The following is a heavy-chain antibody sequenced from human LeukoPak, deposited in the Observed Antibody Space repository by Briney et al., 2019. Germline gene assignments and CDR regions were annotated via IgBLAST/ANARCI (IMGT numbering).Heavy chain of an antibody. D-gene: IGHD1-7*01. CDR3: AREGGTTDFDY. CDR2: INPKSGDT. V-gene: IGHV1-2*02. Sequence: ASVKVSCKASGYTFTGYYFHWVRQAPGQGLEWMGWINPKSGDTDYAQKFQGRVTMTRDTSISTAYMELSRLRSDDTAVYYCAREGGTTDFDYWGQGTLVTVSS. J-gene: IGHJ4*02. CDR1: GYTFTGYY.